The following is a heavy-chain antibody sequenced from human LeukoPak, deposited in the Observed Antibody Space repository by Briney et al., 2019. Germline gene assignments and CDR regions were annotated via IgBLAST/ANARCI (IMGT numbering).Heavy chain of an antibody. CDR3: ARQWATPYYYMDV. J-gene: IGHJ6*03. Sequence: SVKVSCKASGGTFSSYAISWVRQAPGQGLEWMGRIIPILGIANYAQKFQGRVTITADKSTSTAYMELSSLRSEDTAVYYCARQWATPYYYMDVWGKGTTVTVSS. V-gene: IGHV1-69*04. CDR2: IIPILGIA. CDR1: GGTFSSYA. D-gene: IGHD2-15*01.